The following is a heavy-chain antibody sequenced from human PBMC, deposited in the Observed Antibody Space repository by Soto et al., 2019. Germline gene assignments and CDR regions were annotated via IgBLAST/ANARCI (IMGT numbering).Heavy chain of an antibody. V-gene: IGHV2-5*02. CDR1: GFSLTASGVG. CDR3: ARSPGPSVITFGAVIAIGGFEP. Sequence: QITLKESGPRLVKPTQTLTLTCTFSGFSLTASGVGVGWIRQPPGKALEWLGIIYWDDKKRHSPVLKSRLTTKKVTPNNLVVLTMTHMDPVDPATYYCARSPGPSVITFGAVIAIGGFEPWGQGSLVTVSS. J-gene: IGHJ5*02. CDR2: IYWDDKK. D-gene: IGHD3-16*02.